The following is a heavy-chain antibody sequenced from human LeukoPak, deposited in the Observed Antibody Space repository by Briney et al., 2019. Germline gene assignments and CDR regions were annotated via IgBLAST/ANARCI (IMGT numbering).Heavy chain of an antibody. J-gene: IGHJ4*02. D-gene: IGHD1-26*01. CDR3: ARDSYSGSASSDY. CDR2: ISAYNGNT. Sequence: EASVTVSCKASGYTFTSYGISWVRQGPGQGLEWMGWISAYNGNTNYAQKLQGRVTMTTDTSTSTAYKELRSLSSDDTAVYYCARDSYSGSASSDYWGQGTLVTVSS. V-gene: IGHV1-18*01. CDR1: GYTFTSYG.